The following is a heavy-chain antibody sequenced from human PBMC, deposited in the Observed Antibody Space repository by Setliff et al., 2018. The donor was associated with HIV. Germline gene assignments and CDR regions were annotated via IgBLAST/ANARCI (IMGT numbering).Heavy chain of an antibody. CDR2: IYPRDSDT. CDR3: ARRDGRSMNAFEI. D-gene: IGHD6-13*01. V-gene: IGHV5-51*01. CDR1: GYSFTSYW. J-gene: IGHJ3*02. Sequence: PGESLKISCKGSGYSFTSYWIAWVRQKPGKGLEWMGMIYPRDSDTKYSPSFQNHVTISADKSISTAYLQVHNLKASDTATYYCARRDGRSMNAFEIWGPGTMVTVSS.